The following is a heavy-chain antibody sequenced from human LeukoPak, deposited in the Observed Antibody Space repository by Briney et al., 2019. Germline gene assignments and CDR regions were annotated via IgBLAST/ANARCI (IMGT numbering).Heavy chain of an antibody. D-gene: IGHD1-1*01. V-gene: IGHV3-48*03. CDR2: ISSSPINI. J-gene: IGHJ5*02. CDR1: GFTFSDYG. CDR3: AIGSADDDDKWIDP. Sequence: GGSLRLSCAASGFTFSDYGMNWVRQAPGKGLEWVSYISSSPINIYYADSVRGRFTISRDNAKNSGFLQMNSLRAEDTAVYYCAIGSADDDDKWIDPWGQGTLVTVSS.